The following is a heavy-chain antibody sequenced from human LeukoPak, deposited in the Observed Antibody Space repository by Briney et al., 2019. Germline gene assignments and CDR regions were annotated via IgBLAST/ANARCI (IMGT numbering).Heavy chain of an antibody. CDR2: IYSGGSK. V-gene: IGHV3-66*01. J-gene: IGHJ4*02. CDR1: GFTVSSNY. CDR3: ARDLGGGIIDY. Sequence: GGSLRLSCAASGFTVSSNYMSWVRQAPGKVLEWVGVIYSGGSKYYADSVKGRFTISRDNSKNTLYLQMTSLRAEETAVYYCARDLGGGIIDYCGQGTLVTVSS. D-gene: IGHD3-10*01.